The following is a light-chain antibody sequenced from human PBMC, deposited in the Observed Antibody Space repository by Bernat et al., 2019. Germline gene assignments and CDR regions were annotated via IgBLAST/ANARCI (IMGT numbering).Light chain of an antibody. V-gene: IGLV2-23*02. CDR1: SSDVGSYNL. J-gene: IGLJ3*02. CDR2: EVS. CDR3: CSYAGSNTWV. Sequence: SALTPPASVPGSPGQSITISCTGTSSDVGSYNLVPWYQQHPGKAPKLMIYEVSERPSGVSNRISGSKSGNAASLTIAVRQAEDEAYYYCCSYAGSNTWVFGGGTKLTVL.